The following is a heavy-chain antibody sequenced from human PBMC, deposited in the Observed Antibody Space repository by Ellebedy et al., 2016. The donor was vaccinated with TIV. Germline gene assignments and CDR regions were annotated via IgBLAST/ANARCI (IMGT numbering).Heavy chain of an antibody. CDR2: INQDGSEK. CDR3: ATDGSYGDYLSPTHAFEI. V-gene: IGHV3-7*01. D-gene: IGHD1-26*01. Sequence: GESLKISCAASRFSFSSYWMSWVRQAPGKGLEWVANINQDGSEKYYVDSVRGRFTISSDSAKNSLYLQMNSLRLDDAAMYYCATDGSYGDYLSPTHAFEIWGQGTMLIVSS. CDR1: RFSFSSYW. J-gene: IGHJ3*02.